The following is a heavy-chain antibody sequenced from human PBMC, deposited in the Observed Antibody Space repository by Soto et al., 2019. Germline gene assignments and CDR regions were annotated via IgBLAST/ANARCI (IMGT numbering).Heavy chain of an antibody. D-gene: IGHD6-19*01. CDR1: GFTFSSYW. Sequence: EVQLVESGGGLVQPGGSLRLSCAASGFTFSSYWMHWVRQAPGKGLVWVSRINSDGSSTSYADSVKGRFTISRDNAKNTLYLQMNSLRAEDTAVYYCARAPPSGPGPAAWGQGTLVTVSS. CDR3: ARAPPSGPGPAA. CDR2: INSDGSST. V-gene: IGHV3-74*01. J-gene: IGHJ5*02.